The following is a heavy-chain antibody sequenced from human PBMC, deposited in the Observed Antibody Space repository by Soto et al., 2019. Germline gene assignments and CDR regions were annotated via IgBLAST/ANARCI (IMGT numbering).Heavy chain of an antibody. J-gene: IGHJ6*02. CDR3: ARDQMRYDFWSPCPLNV. D-gene: IGHD3-3*01. CDR1: GFTFSSYA. CDR2: IAYDGGNK. Sequence: GGSLRLSCAASGFTFSSYAMHWARQAPGKGLEWVAVIAYDGGNKYYADSVKGRFTISRDNSKDTLYLQINSLRAEDTAVYYCARDQMRYDFWSPCPLNVWGQGTTVTVSS. V-gene: IGHV3-30*04.